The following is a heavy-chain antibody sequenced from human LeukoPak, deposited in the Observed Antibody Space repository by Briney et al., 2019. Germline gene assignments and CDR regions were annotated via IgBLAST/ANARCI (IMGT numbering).Heavy chain of an antibody. Sequence: SETLSLTCAVYGGSFSGYYWSWIRQPPGKGLEWIGEINHSGSTNYNPSLKSRVTISVDTSKNQFSLKLSSVTAADTAVYYCARGRSLDSSSWYYWGQGTLVTVSS. V-gene: IGHV4-34*01. CDR1: GGSFSGYY. CDR3: ARGRSLDSSSWYY. CDR2: INHSGST. D-gene: IGHD6-13*01. J-gene: IGHJ4*02.